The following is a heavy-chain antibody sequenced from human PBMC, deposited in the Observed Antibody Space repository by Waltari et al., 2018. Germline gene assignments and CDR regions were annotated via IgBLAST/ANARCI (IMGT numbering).Heavy chain of an antibody. D-gene: IGHD2-15*01. CDR1: GESMSSGDW. CDR2: IQRSGRT. CDR3: ARDRGRGIYLDS. Sequence: QMQMQESGPGLVKPSETLSVTCTVSGESMSSGDWWRWVRQSPEKGLEWIGQIQRSGRTNYNPSFESRVSISVDPSSNQFSLRMTSTTAADTAVYYCARDRGRGIYLDSWGRGTLVTVSA. V-gene: IGHV4-4*02. J-gene: IGHJ4*02.